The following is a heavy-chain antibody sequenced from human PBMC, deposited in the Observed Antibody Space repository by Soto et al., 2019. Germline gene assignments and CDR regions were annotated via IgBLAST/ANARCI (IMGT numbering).Heavy chain of an antibody. CDR1: GASISSYS. Sequence: SETLSLTCTVSGASISSYSWSWIRQPPGKGLEWIGYIYYSGSTNYYPSLKSRPTISVDTSKNQFSLKLSSLTAADTAVYYCARDSNTRGRHAGFAPWGQRSLVTVSS. CDR2: IYYSGST. CDR3: ARDSNTRGRHAGFAP. D-gene: IGHD2-2*02. J-gene: IGHJ5*02. V-gene: IGHV4-59*01.